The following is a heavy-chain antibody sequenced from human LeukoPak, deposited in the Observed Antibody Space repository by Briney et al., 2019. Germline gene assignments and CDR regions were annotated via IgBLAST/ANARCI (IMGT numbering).Heavy chain of an antibody. CDR2: ISGSDGST. Sequence: HAGGSLRLSCAASGLTFSNFAMSWVRQAPGKGLEWVSAISGSDGSTYYADSVKGRFTISRDNSKNTLYLQMNSLRAEDTAVYYCAKVGHSGSGSYGDWGQGTLVTVSS. D-gene: IGHD3-10*01. CDR3: AKVGHSGSGSYGD. CDR1: GLTFSNFA. J-gene: IGHJ4*02. V-gene: IGHV3-23*01.